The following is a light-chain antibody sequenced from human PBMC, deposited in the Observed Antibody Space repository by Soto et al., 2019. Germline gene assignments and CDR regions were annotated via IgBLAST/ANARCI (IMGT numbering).Light chain of an antibody. J-gene: IGLJ1*01. V-gene: IGLV1-44*01. Sequence: QSVLTQPPWVSGTPGQRFTISCAGSISNIGSNVVNWYQHLPGRAPKLLIYGHNQRPSGVPDRFSGSKSGTSASLAISGLQSEDEAEYYCAAWDDNLSGFYVFGTGTKVTVL. CDR1: ISNIGSNV. CDR3: AAWDDNLSGFYV. CDR2: GHN.